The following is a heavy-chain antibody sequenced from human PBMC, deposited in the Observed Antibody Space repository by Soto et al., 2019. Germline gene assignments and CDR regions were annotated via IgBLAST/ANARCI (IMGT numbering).Heavy chain of an antibody. V-gene: IGHV3-23*01. CDR3: AVGIIRGSRFDP. CDR2: ISGSGGST. Sequence: GGSLRLSCAASGFTFSSYAMSWVLQAPGKGLEWVSAISGSGGSTYYADSVKGRFTISRDNSKNTLYLQMNSLRAEDTAVYYCAVGIIRGSRFDPWGQGTLVTVSS. J-gene: IGHJ5*02. D-gene: IGHD1-20*01. CDR1: GFTFSSYA.